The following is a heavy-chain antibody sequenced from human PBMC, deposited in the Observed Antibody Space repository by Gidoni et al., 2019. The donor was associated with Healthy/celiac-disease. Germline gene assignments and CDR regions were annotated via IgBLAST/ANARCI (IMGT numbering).Heavy chain of an antibody. CDR3: AHTQHYYDSSGYLLDY. V-gene: IGHV2-5*01. D-gene: IGHD3-22*01. CDR1: GFSLSTSGVG. Sequence: QITLKESGPTLVKPTQTLTLTCTFSGFSLSTSGVGVGWIRQPPGKALEWLALIYWNDDKRYSPSLKSRLTITKDTSKNQVVLTMTNMDPVDTATYYCAHTQHYYDSSGYLLDYWGQGTLVTVSS. CDR2: IYWNDDK. J-gene: IGHJ4*02.